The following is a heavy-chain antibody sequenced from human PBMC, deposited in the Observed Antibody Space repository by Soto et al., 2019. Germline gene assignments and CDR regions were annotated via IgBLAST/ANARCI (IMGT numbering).Heavy chain of an antibody. V-gene: IGHV4-34*01. Sequence: PSETLSLTCAGYGGSFSGYYWSWIRQTPGKGLEWIGEINHSGGTNYNPSLKSRVTISVDTSKTQFSLKLSSVTAADTAVYYCAPCGSHNKCYYYGVDVWGQGTTVTVSS. D-gene: IGHD1-26*01. CDR2: INHSGGT. CDR3: APCGSHNKCYYYGVDV. J-gene: IGHJ6*02. CDR1: GGSFSGYY.